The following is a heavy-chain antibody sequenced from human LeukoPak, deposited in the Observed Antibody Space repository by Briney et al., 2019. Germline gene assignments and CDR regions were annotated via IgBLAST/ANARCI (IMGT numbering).Heavy chain of an antibody. V-gene: IGHV4-59*01. CDR3: ARDAGYSYAYYYMDV. D-gene: IGHD5-18*01. CDR2: IYYSGST. CDR1: GGSISSYY. Sequence: ETLSLTCTVSGGSISSYYWSWIRQPPGKGLEWIGYIYYSGSTNYNPSLKSRVTISVDTSKNQFSLKLSSVTAADTAVYYCARDAGYSYAYYYMDVWGKGTTVTISS. J-gene: IGHJ6*03.